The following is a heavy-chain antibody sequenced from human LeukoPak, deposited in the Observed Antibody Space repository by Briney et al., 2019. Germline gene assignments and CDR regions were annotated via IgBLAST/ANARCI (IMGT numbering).Heavy chain of an antibody. J-gene: IGHJ5*02. CDR2: IYYSGST. CDR1: GGSIGTYY. D-gene: IGHD2-2*01. V-gene: IGHV4-59*12. Sequence: PSETLSLTCTVSGGSIGTYYWNWFRQPPEKGLEWIGYIYYSGSTNYNPSLKSRVTISVDTSKNQFSLRLSSVTAADTAVYYCATKGADCSSTSCWFDPWGQGTLVTVSS. CDR3: ATKGADCSSTSCWFDP.